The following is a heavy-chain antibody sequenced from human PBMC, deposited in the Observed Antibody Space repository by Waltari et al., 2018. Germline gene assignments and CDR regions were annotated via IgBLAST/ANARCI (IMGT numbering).Heavy chain of an antibody. CDR2: IWYDGSNK. J-gene: IGHJ4*02. Sequence: QVQLVESGGGVVQPGRFLRLSCAASGFTFSSYGMHRVRQAPGKGLEWVAVIWYDGSNKYYADSVKGRFTISRDNSKNTLYLQMNSLRAEDTAVYYCARAPRFGLTFDYWGQGTLVTVSS. D-gene: IGHD3-16*01. V-gene: IGHV3-33*01. CDR3: ARAPRFGLTFDY. CDR1: GFTFSSYG.